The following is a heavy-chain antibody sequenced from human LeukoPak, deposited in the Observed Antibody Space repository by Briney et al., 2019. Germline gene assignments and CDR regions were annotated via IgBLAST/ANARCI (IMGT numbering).Heavy chain of an antibody. V-gene: IGHV3-33*06. CDR3: AKEVGRDLGV. CDR2: IWYDGSQK. D-gene: IGHD1-26*01. Sequence: GGSLRLSCAASGYIFSNFAIHWVRQAPGKGLEWVAVIWYDGSQKYYADSVKGRFTISRDNSKNTAYLQMNSLRGDGTAFYYCAKEVGRDLGVWGQGTLVSVSS. CDR1: GYIFSNFA. J-gene: IGHJ4*02.